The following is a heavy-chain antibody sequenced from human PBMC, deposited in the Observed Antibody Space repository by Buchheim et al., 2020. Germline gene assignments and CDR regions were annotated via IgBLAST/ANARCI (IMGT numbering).Heavy chain of an antibody. V-gene: IGHV3-23*01. CDR1: GFTFSSYA. D-gene: IGHD5-18*01. CDR2: ISGSGGST. J-gene: IGHJ4*02. Sequence: EVQLLESGGGLVQPGGSLRLSCAASGFTFSSYAMSWVRQAPGKGLEWVSAISGSGGSTYYADSVKGRFTISRDNSRNTLYLQMNSLRAEDTAVYYCAKVLLLWIQLWEYYFDYWGQGTL. CDR3: AKVLLLWIQLWEYYFDY.